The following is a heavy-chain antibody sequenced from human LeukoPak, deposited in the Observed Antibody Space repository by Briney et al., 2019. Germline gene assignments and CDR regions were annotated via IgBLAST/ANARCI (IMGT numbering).Heavy chain of an antibody. CDR2: IWYDGSNK. CDR3: AKDRRYEGVPFDP. J-gene: IGHJ5*02. CDR1: GLTSGSYA. D-gene: IGHD1-14*01. Sequence: GGSLRLSCAGSGLTSGSYAMSWVRQAPGKGLEWVAVIWYDGSNKYYADSVKGRFTISRDNSKNTLYLQMNSLRAEDTAVYYCAKDRRYEGVPFDPWGQGTLVTVSS. V-gene: IGHV3-33*06.